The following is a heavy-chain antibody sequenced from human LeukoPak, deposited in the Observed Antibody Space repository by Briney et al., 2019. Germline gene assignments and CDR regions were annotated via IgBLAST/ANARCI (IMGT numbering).Heavy chain of an antibody. J-gene: IGHJ4*02. CDR2: INPNSGGT. D-gene: IGHD4-4*01. CDR1: GYTFTGYY. Sequence: ASVKVSCKASGYTFTGYYMHWVRPAPGQGLEWMGWINPNSGGTNYAQKFQGRVTMTRDTSISTAYMELSRLRSDDTAVYYCARDIRLQSYYFDYWGQGTPVTVSS. V-gene: IGHV1-2*02. CDR3: ARDIRLQSYYFDY.